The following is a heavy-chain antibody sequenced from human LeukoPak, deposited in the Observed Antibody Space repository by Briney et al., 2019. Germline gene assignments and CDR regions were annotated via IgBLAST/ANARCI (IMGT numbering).Heavy chain of an antibody. CDR3: ARQGGYCSGGSCYSDQLDY. CDR2: IYYSGST. D-gene: IGHD2-15*01. Sequence: SETLSLTCTVSGGSISSSSYHWGWIRQPPGKGLEWIGSIYYSGSTYYNPSLKSRVTISVDTSKNQFSLKLSSVTAADTAVYYCARQGGYCSGGSCYSDQLDYWGQGTLVTVSS. V-gene: IGHV4-39*01. J-gene: IGHJ4*02. CDR1: GGSISSSSYH.